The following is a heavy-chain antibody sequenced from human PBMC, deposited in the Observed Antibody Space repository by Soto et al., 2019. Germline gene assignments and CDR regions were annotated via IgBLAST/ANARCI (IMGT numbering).Heavy chain of an antibody. CDR1: GGSISTYY. Sequence: SETLSLTCTVSGGSISTYYLSWIRQPPGKGLEWIGYIYYSGSTSYNPSLKSRVTISVDTSKNQFSLKLRSVTAADTAVYYCASDRSSGWDQGYGMDVWGQGTTVTVPS. CDR3: ASDRSSGWDQGYGMDV. V-gene: IGHV4-59*01. CDR2: IYYSGST. J-gene: IGHJ6*02. D-gene: IGHD6-19*01.